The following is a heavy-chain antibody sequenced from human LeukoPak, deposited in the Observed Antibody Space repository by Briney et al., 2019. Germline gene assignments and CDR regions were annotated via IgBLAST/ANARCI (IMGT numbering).Heavy chain of an antibody. Sequence: PSETLSLTCIVSGGSMTNYYWSWIRQPAGKGLEWIGRIYTSGSTNYNPSLKSRVTMSVDTSKNQFSLKLSSVTAADTAVYYCARELSVEFFDYWGQGTLVTVSS. CDR3: ARELSVEFFDY. V-gene: IGHV4-4*07. CDR1: GGSMTNYY. J-gene: IGHJ4*02. D-gene: IGHD5-24*01. CDR2: IYTSGST.